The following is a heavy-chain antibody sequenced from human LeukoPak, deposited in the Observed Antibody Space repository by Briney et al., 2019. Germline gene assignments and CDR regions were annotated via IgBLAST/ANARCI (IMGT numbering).Heavy chain of an antibody. J-gene: IGHJ4*02. D-gene: IGHD3-10*01. V-gene: IGHV3-21*01. CDR2: ISSSSGYI. Sequence: PGGSLRLSCAASGFTFSSYSMNWVRQAPGKGLEWVSSISSSSGYIYYADSVKGRFTISRDNAKNSLYLQMNSLRAEDTAVYYCARASDLGSYYNAYYFDYWGQGTLVTVSS. CDR3: ARASDLGSYYNAYYFDY. CDR1: GFTFSSYS.